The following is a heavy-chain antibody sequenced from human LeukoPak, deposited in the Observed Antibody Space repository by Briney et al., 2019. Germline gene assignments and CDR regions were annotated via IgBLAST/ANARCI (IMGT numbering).Heavy chain of an antibody. D-gene: IGHD3-22*01. CDR1: GFTFSAYA. Sequence: GGSLRLSCEASGFTFSAYAMTWVRQAPGKGLERVAVISYDGSNKYYAESVKGRFTISRDNSKNTLYLQMNSLRAEDTAVYYCAKGYGFDSSGSEHYFENWGQGILVTVSS. CDR3: AKGYGFDSSGSEHYFEN. V-gene: IGHV3-30*18. J-gene: IGHJ4*02. CDR2: ISYDGSNK.